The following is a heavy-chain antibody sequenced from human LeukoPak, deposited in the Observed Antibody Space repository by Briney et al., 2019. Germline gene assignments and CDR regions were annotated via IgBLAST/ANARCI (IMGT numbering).Heavy chain of an antibody. V-gene: IGHV3-23*01. J-gene: IGHJ4*02. CDR2: ISGRGSTT. CDR3: AKEQTSSGFFDY. CDR1: GLTFSNYA. D-gene: IGHD3-10*01. Sequence: GGSLRLSCAASGLTFSNYAMSWVRQAPGKGLEWVSVISGRGSTTYYADSVKGRFTVSRDNSKNTLYLQMNSLRAEDRAVYYCAKEQTSSGFFDYWGQGTLVTVSS.